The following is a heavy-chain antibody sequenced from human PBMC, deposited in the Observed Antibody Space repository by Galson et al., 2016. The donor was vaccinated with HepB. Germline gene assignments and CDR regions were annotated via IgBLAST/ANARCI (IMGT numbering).Heavy chain of an antibody. Sequence: SETLSLTCAVSGGSISSRNWWNWVRHPPGKGLEWIGEIYDSGRTNYSPSLKSRVTMSVDKAKHQFSLRLRSVTAAYTAVYYCAVDYGGNAAFDSWGQGTLATVSS. CDR1: GGSISSRNW. CDR2: IYDSGRT. D-gene: IGHD4-23*01. V-gene: IGHV4-4*02. J-gene: IGHJ4*02. CDR3: AVDYGGNAAFDS.